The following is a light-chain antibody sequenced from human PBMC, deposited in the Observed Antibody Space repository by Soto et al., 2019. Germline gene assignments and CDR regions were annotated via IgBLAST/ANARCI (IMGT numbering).Light chain of an antibody. CDR1: QSISIW. J-gene: IGKJ1*01. CDR2: KAS. V-gene: IGKV1-5*03. Sequence: DIQMTQSPSTLSASVGDRVAITCRASQSISIWLAWYQQKPGKAPNLLIYKASSLQSGVPSRFSGSGSGAEFPLTISSLQPDDFATYYCQQYNGHSWTFGQGTKVEIK. CDR3: QQYNGHSWT.